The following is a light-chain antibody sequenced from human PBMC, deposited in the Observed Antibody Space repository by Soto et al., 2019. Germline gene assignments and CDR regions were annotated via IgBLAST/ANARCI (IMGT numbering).Light chain of an antibody. CDR2: QAS. Sequence: DIRMTQSPSTLSASVGDRVIITCRASQSIDIWLAWYQQKPGKAPKLLIYQASTLESGVPSRFSGSGSGTEFSLTISSLQPDDFATYYCQQYHRYYTFGQGTKLEIK. CDR3: QQYHRYYT. CDR1: QSIDIW. J-gene: IGKJ2*01. V-gene: IGKV1-5*03.